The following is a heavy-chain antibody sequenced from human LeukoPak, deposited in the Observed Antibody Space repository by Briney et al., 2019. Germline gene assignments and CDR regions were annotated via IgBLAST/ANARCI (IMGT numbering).Heavy chain of an antibody. J-gene: IGHJ5*02. V-gene: IGHV1-18*04. Sequence: ASVKVSCTASGYTFTSYGISWVRQAPGQGLEWMGWISAYNGNTNYAQNLQGRVTMTTDTSTSTAYMELRSLRSDDTAVYYCARDIRRRLLWFGEIPPFDPWGQGTLVTVSS. CDR2: ISAYNGNT. D-gene: IGHD3-10*01. CDR3: ARDIRRRLLWFGEIPPFDP. CDR1: GYTFTSYG.